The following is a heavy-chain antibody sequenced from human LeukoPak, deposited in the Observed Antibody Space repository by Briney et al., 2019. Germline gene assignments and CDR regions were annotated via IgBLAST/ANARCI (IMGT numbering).Heavy chain of an antibody. CDR3: AREGREWELEKNWFDP. J-gene: IGHJ5*02. CDR2: IYTSGST. V-gene: IGHV4-4*07. CDR1: GGSISSYY. Sequence: SETLSLTCTVSGGSISSYYWSWIRQPAGKGLEWIGRIYTSGSTNYNPSLKSRVTMSVDTSKNQFSLKLSSVTAADTAVYYCAREGREWELEKNWFDPWGQGTLVTVSS. D-gene: IGHD1-26*01.